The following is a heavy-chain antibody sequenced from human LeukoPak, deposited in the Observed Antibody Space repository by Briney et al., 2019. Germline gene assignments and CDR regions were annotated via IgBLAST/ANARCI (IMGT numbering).Heavy chain of an antibody. CDR1: GGSFSGYY. D-gene: IGHD6-13*01. CDR2: INHSGST. CDR3: ARVGGGSSWYLNWFDP. V-gene: IGHV4-34*01. J-gene: IGHJ5*02. Sequence: SETLSLTCAVYGGSFSGYYWSWTRQPPGKGLEWIGEINHSGSTNYNPSLKSRVTISVDTSKNQFSLKLSSVTAADTAVYYCARVGGGSSWYLNWFDPWGQGTLVTVSS.